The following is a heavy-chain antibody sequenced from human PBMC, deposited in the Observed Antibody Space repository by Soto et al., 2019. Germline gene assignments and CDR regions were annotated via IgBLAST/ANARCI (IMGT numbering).Heavy chain of an antibody. V-gene: IGHV3-74*02. CDR1: GFTFSNYW. CDR3: ARGDCVGGTCYSLAGSFFYYMDV. D-gene: IGHD2-15*01. CDR2: INSDGSVS. J-gene: IGHJ6*03. Sequence: EVQLVESGGGLVQPGGSLRLSCAASGFTFSNYWMYWVRQAPGKGLEWVSRINSDGSVSSHADSVRGRLTISRDNVKNTLYLHMDSLRAEDTAVYFCARGDCVGGTCYSLAGSFFYYMDVWGKGTTVT.